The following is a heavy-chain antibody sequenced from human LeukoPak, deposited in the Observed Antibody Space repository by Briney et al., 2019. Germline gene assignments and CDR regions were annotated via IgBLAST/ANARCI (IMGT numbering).Heavy chain of an antibody. V-gene: IGHV3-21*01. CDR1: GFTFSSYS. J-gene: IGHJ5*02. Sequence: GGSLRLSCAASGFTFSSYSMNWVRQAPGKGLDWVSSISSSSSYIYYADSVKGRFTISRDNAKNSLYLQMNSLRAEDTAVYYCARESRYGSGSLNWFDPWDQGTLVTVSS. CDR3: ARESRYGSGSLNWFDP. D-gene: IGHD3-10*01. CDR2: ISSSSSYI.